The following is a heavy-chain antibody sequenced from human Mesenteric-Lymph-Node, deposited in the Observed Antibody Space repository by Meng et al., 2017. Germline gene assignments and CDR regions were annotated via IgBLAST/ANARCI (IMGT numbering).Heavy chain of an antibody. CDR3: ARDRDRSLENN. CDR2: IKEDGSEK. J-gene: IGHJ4*02. Sequence: GGSLRLSCEASGFRFSSDWMSWVRQVPGKGLEWEGQIKEDGSEKYYLDSVKGRFTISRDNAKNSLYLQMNSVTAEDTGVYYCARDRDRSLENNWGPGTLVTVSS. V-gene: IGHV3-7*01. D-gene: IGHD6-13*01. CDR1: GFRFSSDW.